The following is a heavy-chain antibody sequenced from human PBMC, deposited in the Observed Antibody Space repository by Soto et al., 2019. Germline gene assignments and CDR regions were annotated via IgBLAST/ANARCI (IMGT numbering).Heavy chain of an antibody. Sequence: EVQLLESGGGLVQPGGSLRLSCAASGFTFSSYAMILVRQAPGKGLEWVSAISGSGGSTYYADSVKGRFTISRDNSKNTLYLQMNSLRAEDTAVYYCAKDRYYYDSSGDLWHYPWGQGTLFTFSS. J-gene: IGHJ5*02. D-gene: IGHD3-22*01. CDR3: AKDRYYYDSSGDLWHYP. CDR2: ISGSGGST. CDR1: GFTFSSYA. V-gene: IGHV3-23*01.